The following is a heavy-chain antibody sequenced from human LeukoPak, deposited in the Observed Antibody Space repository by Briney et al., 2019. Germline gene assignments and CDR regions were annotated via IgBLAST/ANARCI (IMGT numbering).Heavy chain of an antibody. Sequence: GGSLRLSCAASGFTFSSYWMHWVRHTPGKGLVWVSRIKGDGSSTSYADSVKGRFTISRDNAKNTLYLQMNSLRAEDTAVYYCARGGYSFGHDFDYWGQGTLVTVSS. CDR2: IKGDGSST. CDR1: GFTFSSYW. V-gene: IGHV3-74*01. D-gene: IGHD5-18*01. J-gene: IGHJ4*02. CDR3: ARGGYSFGHDFDY.